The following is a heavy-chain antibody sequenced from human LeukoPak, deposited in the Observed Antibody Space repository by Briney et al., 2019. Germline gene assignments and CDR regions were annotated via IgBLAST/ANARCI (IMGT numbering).Heavy chain of an antibody. CDR1: GFTFSSYA. J-gene: IGHJ4*02. CDR3: ARDLTGDDY. CDR2: ISYDGSNK. V-gene: IGHV3-30*04. D-gene: IGHD7-27*01. Sequence: GRSLRLSCAASGFTFSSYAMHWVRQAPGKGLEWVAVISYDGSNKYYADSVKGRFTISRDNSKNTLYLQMNSLRAEDTAVYYCARDLTGDDYWGQGTLVTVSS.